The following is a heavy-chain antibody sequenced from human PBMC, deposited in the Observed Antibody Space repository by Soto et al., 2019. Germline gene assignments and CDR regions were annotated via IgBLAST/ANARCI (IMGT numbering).Heavy chain of an antibody. Sequence: ASVKVSCKASGYTFTGYYMHWVRQAPGQGLEWMGWISTYNGKTNYAQKLQGRVTMTTDTSTSTAYMELRSLRSDDTAVFYCARERDGTSWSSAESFQHWGQGTLVTVSS. CDR1: GYTFTGYY. D-gene: IGHD6-13*01. V-gene: IGHV1-18*04. J-gene: IGHJ1*01. CDR2: ISTYNGKT. CDR3: ARERDGTSWSSAESFQH.